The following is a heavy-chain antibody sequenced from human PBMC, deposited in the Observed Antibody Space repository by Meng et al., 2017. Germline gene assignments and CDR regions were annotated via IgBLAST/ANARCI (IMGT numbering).Heavy chain of an antibody. CDR3: ARDPYCSGGSCYLYGMDV. J-gene: IGHJ6*02. V-gene: IGHV3-30*01. CDR2: ISYDGSNK. CDR1: GFTFSSYA. Sequence: GGSLRLSCAASGFTFSSYAMHWVRQAPGKGLEWVAVISYDGSNKYYADSVKGRFTISRDNSKNTLYLQMNSLRAEDTAVYYCARDPYCSGGSCYLYGMDVWGQATTVTVSS. D-gene: IGHD2-15*01.